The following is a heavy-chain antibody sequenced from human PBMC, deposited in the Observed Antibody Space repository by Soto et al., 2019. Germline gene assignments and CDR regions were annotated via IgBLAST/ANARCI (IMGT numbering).Heavy chain of an antibody. V-gene: IGHV4-4*02. CDR3: ARDLKEAPSY. CDR2: IYHSGST. CDR1: GGSISSSNW. J-gene: IGHJ4*02. Sequence: PSETLSLTCAVSGGSISSSNWWSWVRQPPGKGLEWIGEIYHSGSTNYNPSLKSRVTISVDKPKNQFSLKLSSVTAADTAVYYCARDLKEAPSYWGQGTLVTVSS.